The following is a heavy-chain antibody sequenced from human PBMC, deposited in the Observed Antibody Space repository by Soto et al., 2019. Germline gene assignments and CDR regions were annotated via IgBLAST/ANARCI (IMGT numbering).Heavy chain of an antibody. CDR3: AREWNSGYGGVFDY. CDR2: IYYSGST. V-gene: IGHV4-31*03. D-gene: IGHD5-12*01. Sequence: QVQLQESGPGLVKPSQTLSLTCTVSGGSISSGGYYWSWIRLHPGKGLEWIGYIYYSGSTYYNPSLKSRVTISVDTSKNQFSLKLSSVTAADTAVYYCAREWNSGYGGVFDYWGQGTLVTVSS. J-gene: IGHJ4*02. CDR1: GGSISSGGYY.